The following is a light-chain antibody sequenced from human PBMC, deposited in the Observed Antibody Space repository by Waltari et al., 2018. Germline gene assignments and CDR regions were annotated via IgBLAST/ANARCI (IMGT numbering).Light chain of an antibody. CDR3: QQHYGAPLT. CDR1: QSVLSNPDNKNY. V-gene: IGKV4-1*01. J-gene: IGKJ1*01. CDR2: WAS. Sequence: DIVMTQSPDSLAVSLGERAIINCKSNQSVLSNPDNKNYFSWHQQRPGPPPKLLISWASSRESGVPDRFSGSGSGTDFTLTISSLQAEDVAVYFCQQHYGAPLTFGQGTKVEIK.